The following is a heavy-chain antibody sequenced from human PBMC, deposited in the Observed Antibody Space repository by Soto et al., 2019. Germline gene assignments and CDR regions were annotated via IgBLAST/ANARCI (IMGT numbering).Heavy chain of an antibody. D-gene: IGHD1-7*01. V-gene: IGHV4-30-2*01. CDR3: AKNQERELPRVIDF. J-gene: IGHJ4*02. CDR1: GGSISTSDYS. Sequence: QLQLRESGSGLVKSSQTLSLTCAVSGGSISTSDYSWSWIRQPPGRGLEWLGSIYHTGTTHYIPSLKNRLTMSLDKSKNQFSLDLTSVTAADTALYYCAKNQERELPRVIDFWGQGTLVTVSS. CDR2: IYHTGTT.